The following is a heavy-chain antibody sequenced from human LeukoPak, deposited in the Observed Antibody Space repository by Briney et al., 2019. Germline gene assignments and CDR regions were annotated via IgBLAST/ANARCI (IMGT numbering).Heavy chain of an antibody. CDR1: GGSINSYY. CDR3: ARKENVYYYFDY. D-gene: IGHD3-10*01. Sequence: SETLSLTCTVSGGSINSYYWSWIRQPPGKGLEWIGYIYYSGSTNYNPSLKSRVTISVDTSKNQFSLKLSSVTAVDTAVYYCARKENVYYYFDYWGQGTLVTVSS. J-gene: IGHJ4*02. V-gene: IGHV4-59*12. CDR2: IYYSGST.